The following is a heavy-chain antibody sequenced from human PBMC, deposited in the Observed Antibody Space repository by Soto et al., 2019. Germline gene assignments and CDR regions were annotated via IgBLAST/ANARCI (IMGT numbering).Heavy chain of an antibody. CDR1: GFTVSSNY. J-gene: IGHJ3*02. CDR2: IYSGGST. Sequence: EVQLVESGGGLVQPGGSLRLSCAASGFTVSSNYMSWVRQAPGKGLEWVSVIYSGGSTYYADSVKGRFTISRHNSKNTLYLQMNSLRAYDTAVYYCERGSPGDAFDIWGQGTMVTVSS. CDR3: ERGSPGDAFDI. V-gene: IGHV3-53*04.